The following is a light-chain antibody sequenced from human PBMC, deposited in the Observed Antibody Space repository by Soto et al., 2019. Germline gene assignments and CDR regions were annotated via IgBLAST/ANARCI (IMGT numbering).Light chain of an antibody. CDR3: LQDYNYSFT. V-gene: IGKV1-6*01. Sequence: AIPMTQSPSSLSASVGDRVTITCRASQGIRNDLGWYQQKPGKAPKLLIYAASRLQSGVPSRFSGRGSGTDFTLTISSLQPEDFATYYCLQDYNYSFTFGPGIKVEIK. CDR2: AAS. J-gene: IGKJ3*01. CDR1: QGIRND.